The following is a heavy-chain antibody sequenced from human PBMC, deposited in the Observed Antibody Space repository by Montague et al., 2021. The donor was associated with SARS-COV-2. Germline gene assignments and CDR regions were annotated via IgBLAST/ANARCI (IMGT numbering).Heavy chain of an antibody. J-gene: IGHJ4*02. V-gene: IGHV3-48*03. Sequence: SLRLSCAASGFTFSSYEMNWVRQAPGKGLEWVSYISSSDSTIYYADSVKGRFSISRDNAKNSLYLQMNSLRAEDTAVYYCARRASGSYWYYFDYWGQGTLVTVSS. D-gene: IGHD3-10*01. CDR3: ARRASGSYWYYFDY. CDR2: ISSSDSTI. CDR1: GFTFSSYE.